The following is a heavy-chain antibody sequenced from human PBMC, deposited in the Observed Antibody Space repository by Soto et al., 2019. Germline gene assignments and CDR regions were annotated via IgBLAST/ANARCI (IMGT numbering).Heavy chain of an antibody. J-gene: IGHJ4*02. V-gene: IGHV3-15*07. CDR2: IKSKTDGGTT. CDR1: GFTFSNAW. Sequence: GGSLRLSCAASGFTFSNAWMNWVRQAPGKGLEWVGRIKSKTDGGTTDYAAPVKGRFTISRDDSKNTLYLQMNSLKTEDTAVYYCTTDVGRSITMIVVVTTDYWGQGTLVTVSS. CDR3: TTDVGRSITMIVVVTTDY. D-gene: IGHD3-22*01.